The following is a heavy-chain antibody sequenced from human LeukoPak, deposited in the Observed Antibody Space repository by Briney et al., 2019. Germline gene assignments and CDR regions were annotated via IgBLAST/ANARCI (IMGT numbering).Heavy chain of an antibody. V-gene: IGHV1-46*01. D-gene: IGHD2-2*01. J-gene: IGHJ4*02. CDR1: GYTFTSYY. CDR3: ARGYCSSTSCYLFFDY. Sequence: ASVKVSCKASGYTFTSYYMHWVRQAPGQGLEWMGIINPSGGSTSYAQKFQGRVTMTRDTSTSTVYMELSSLRSEDTAVYYCARGYCSSTSCYLFFDYWGQGTLVTVSS. CDR2: INPSGGST.